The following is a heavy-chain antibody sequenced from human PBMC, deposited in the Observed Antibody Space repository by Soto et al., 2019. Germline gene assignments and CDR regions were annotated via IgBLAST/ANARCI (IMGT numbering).Heavy chain of an antibody. CDR1: GFTFSIYS. V-gene: IGHV3-21*01. J-gene: IGHJ6*03. D-gene: IGHD6-19*01. CDR3: ASLSSDIPVAGRGRHSANRFSRHYMDV. CDR2: ISSSSSYT. Sequence: EVQLVESGGGLVKPGGSLRLSCAASGFTFSIYSMNWVRQAPGKGLEWVSSISSSSSYTYYAHSVKARFTISRDNAKNSLEVRKNRLRGEDTAVYYCASLSSDIPVAGRGRHSANRFSRHYMDVWGKGTTVTVSS.